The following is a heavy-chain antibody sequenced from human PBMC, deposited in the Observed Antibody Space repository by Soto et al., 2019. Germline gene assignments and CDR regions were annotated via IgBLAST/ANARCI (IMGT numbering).Heavy chain of an antibody. J-gene: IGHJ4*02. D-gene: IGHD1-26*01. CDR3: AKVQSGSIGPPYYFDY. V-gene: IGHV3-23*01. CDR2: ISGSGGST. Sequence: GGSLRLSCAASGFTFSSYAMSWVRQAPGKGLEWVSAISGSGGSTYYADSVKGRFTISRDNSKNTLYLQMNSLRAEDTAVYYCAKVQSGSIGPPYYFDYWGQGTLVTVSS. CDR1: GFTFSSYA.